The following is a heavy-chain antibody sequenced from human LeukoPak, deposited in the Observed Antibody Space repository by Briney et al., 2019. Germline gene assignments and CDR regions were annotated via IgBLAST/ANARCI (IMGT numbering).Heavy chain of an antibody. J-gene: IGHJ5*02. CDR3: ARGFPSIGTYSS. CDR1: GGSTNNFY. CDR2: IYYSGKT. D-gene: IGHD1-26*01. Sequence: SETLSLTCTVSGGSTNNFYWSWIRQAPGKGLEWIGYIYYSGKTDYNPSLKSRVSISVGTSKNHISLNPTSVTAADTAVYFCARGFPSIGTYSSWGQGTVVTVSS. V-gene: IGHV4-59*01.